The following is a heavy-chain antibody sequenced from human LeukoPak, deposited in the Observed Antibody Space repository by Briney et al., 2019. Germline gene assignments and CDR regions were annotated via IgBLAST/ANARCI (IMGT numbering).Heavy chain of an antibody. CDR3: ARRGLSNSSFGLFDY. CDR2: ISSSSRTI. J-gene: IGHJ4*02. D-gene: IGHD6-6*01. Sequence: GGSLRLSCASSGFTFSRYPMNWVRQAPGKGLKWVSYISSSSRTIYYADSVKGRFTISRDKAKNSLYLQMNSLRAEDTAVYYCARRGLSNSSFGLFDYWGQGTLVTVSS. V-gene: IGHV3-48*01. CDR1: GFTFSRYP.